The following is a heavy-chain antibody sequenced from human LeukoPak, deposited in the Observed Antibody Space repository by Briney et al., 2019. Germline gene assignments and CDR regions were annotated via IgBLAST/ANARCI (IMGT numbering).Heavy chain of an antibody. D-gene: IGHD3-16*02. J-gene: IGHJ4*02. CDR3: ARAGLVWRLGELSN. CDR1: GFTFSSYW. CDR2: IKQDGSEK. Sequence: GGSLRLSCAASGFTFSSYWMSWVRQAPGKGLEWVANIKQDGSEKYYVDSVKGRFTISRDNAKNSLYLQMNSLRAENTAVYYCARAGLVWRLGELSNWGQGTLVTVSS. V-gene: IGHV3-7*01.